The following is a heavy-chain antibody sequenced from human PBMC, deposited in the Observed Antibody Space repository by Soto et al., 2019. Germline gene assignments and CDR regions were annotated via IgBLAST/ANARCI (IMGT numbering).Heavy chain of an antibody. D-gene: IGHD6-19*01. CDR1: GGSISSGGYY. J-gene: IGHJ5*02. V-gene: IGHV4-31*03. CDR3: ARESGWYNVSGWFDP. Sequence: QVQLQESGPGLVKPSQTLSLTCTVSGGSISSGGYYWSWIRQHPGKGLEWIGYIYYSGSTYYNPSLKSRVTIXXDXSXXQFSLKLSSVTAADTAVYYCARESGWYNVSGWFDPWGQGTLVTVSS. CDR2: IYYSGST.